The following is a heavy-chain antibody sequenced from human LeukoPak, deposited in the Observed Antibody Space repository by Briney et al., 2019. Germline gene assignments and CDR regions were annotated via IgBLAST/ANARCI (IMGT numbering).Heavy chain of an antibody. V-gene: IGHV4-61*02. Sequence: SQTLSLTCTVSGGSSSSGSYYWSWIRQPAGKGLEWIGRIYTSGSTNYNPSLKSRVTISVDTSKNQFSLKLSSVTAADTAVYYCARATIFGVVFDYWGQGTLVTVSS. CDR3: ARATIFGVVFDY. CDR2: IYTSGST. CDR1: GGSSSSGSYY. D-gene: IGHD3-3*01. J-gene: IGHJ4*02.